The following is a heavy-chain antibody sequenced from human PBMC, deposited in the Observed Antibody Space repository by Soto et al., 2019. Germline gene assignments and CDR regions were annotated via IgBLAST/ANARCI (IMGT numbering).Heavy chain of an antibody. V-gene: IGHV3-9*01. J-gene: IGHJ6*02. CDR3: AKDFDVVVVLSATRGLDV. CDR1: GFIFEDFA. D-gene: IGHD2-15*01. Sequence: EVQLVESGGGLEQPGRSLRLSCTVSGFIFEDFAMHWVRQAPGQGLEWVSGINWNGVNKGYAESVLGRFTISRDNSKNTLSLQMISLRPEDTGVYYCAKDFDVVVVLSATRGLDVWGQGTTVTVSS. CDR2: INWNGVNK.